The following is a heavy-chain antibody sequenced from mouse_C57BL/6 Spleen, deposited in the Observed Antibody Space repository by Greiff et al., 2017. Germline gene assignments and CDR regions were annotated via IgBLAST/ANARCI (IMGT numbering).Heavy chain of an antibody. Sequence: EVKLMESGGDLVKPGGSLKLSCAASGFTFSSYGMSWVSQTPDKRLEWVATIRSGGSDTYYPDSVKGRFTITRDNAKNTLYLQMSSLKSEDTAMYYCATYYINYDAMYYWGQVTSVTFSS. CDR2: IRSGGSDT. V-gene: IGHV5-6*01. J-gene: IGHJ4*01. D-gene: IGHD2-5*01. CDR3: ATYYINYDAMYY. CDR1: GFTFSSYG.